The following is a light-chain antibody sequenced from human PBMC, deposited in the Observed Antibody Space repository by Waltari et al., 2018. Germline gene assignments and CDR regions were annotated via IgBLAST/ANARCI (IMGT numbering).Light chain of an antibody. CDR1: QSISSW. CDR2: KAS. J-gene: IGKJ5*01. CDR3: QHYNTYSRSIT. V-gene: IGKV1-5*03. Sequence: EIQMTQSPSTLSAFVGDRVTIACRASQSISSWLAWYQQKPGKAPKLLIYKASTLESGVPSRFSGSGSGTEFTLTISSLQPDDFATYYCQHYNTYSRSITFGQGTRLEIQ.